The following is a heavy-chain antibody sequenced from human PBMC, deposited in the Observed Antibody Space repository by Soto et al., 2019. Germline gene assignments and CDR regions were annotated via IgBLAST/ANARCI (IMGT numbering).Heavy chain of an antibody. CDR3: ASVKSWNYRRVDY. CDR1: GYTFTSYG. D-gene: IGHD1-7*01. V-gene: IGHV1-18*01. CDR2: ISAYNGNT. Sequence: QVQLVQSGAELKKPGASVKVSCKASGYTFTSYGISWVRQAPGQGLEWMGWISAYNGNTKHAQKRQGRVTITIDTSTSTAYMELRSLRSDDTAVYYCASVKSWNYRRVDYWGQGTLVTVSS. J-gene: IGHJ4*02.